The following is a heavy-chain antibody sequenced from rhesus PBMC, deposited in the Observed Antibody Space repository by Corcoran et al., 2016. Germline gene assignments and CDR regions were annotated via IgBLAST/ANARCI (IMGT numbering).Heavy chain of an antibody. CDR2: INGNSGTT. J-gene: IGHJ4*01. D-gene: IGHD3-3*01. CDR3: AKHTGFSFDY. V-gene: IGHV4-80*01. Sequence: QVQLQASGPGLVKASETLTLTCAVSGGSISGNYWSWTRQPPGQGLEWIGEINGNSGTTDYKPSLKSRVTISKDASKNQFSLKLSSVTAADTAVYYCAKHTGFSFDYWGQGVPVTVSS. CDR1: GGSISGNY.